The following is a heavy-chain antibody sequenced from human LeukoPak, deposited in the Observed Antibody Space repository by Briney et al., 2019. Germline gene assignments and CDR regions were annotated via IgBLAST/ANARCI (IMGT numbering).Heavy chain of an antibody. CDR2: TYYRSKWYN. D-gene: IGHD6-19*01. V-gene: IGHV6-1*01. J-gene: IGHJ4*02. Sequence: SQTLSLTFAFSVDCVSINSAAWNWLRQSPSRGLEWLGRTYYRSKWYNDYAVSVKSRITINPDTSKNQFSLQLNSVTPEDTAVYYCARGSGWYSDYFDYWGQGTLVTVSS. CDR3: ARGSGWYSDYFDY. CDR1: VDCVSINSAA.